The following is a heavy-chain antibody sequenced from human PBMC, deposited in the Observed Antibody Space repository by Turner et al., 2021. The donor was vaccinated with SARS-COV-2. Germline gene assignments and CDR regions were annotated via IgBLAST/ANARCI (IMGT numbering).Heavy chain of an antibody. V-gene: IGHV3-53*02. D-gene: IGHD3-22*01. CDR3: ASGVYDTIR. CDR1: GLTVSSYY. CDR2: IYSGGST. J-gene: IGHJ4*02. Sequence: EVQLVETGGGLIQPGGSLRLSCAASGLTVSSYYMSWVRQAPGKGLEWVSIIYSGGSTYYADSVKGRFTISRDNSKNTLYLQMNGLRAEDTAVYYCASGVYDTIRWGQGTLVTVSS.